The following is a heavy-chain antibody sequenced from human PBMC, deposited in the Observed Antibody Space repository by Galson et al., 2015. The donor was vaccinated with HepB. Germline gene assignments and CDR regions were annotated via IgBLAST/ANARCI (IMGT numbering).Heavy chain of an antibody. CDR2: IRYDGSNK. V-gene: IGHV3-30*02. Sequence: SLRLSCAASGFTFSSYGMHWVRQAPGKGLEWVAFIRYDGSNKYYADSVKGRITISRDNSKNTLYLQMNSLRAEDTAVYYCAKDWAFGITTVPTSGDWYFDLWGRGTLVTVSS. D-gene: IGHD4-17*01. CDR1: GFTFSSYG. J-gene: IGHJ2*01. CDR3: AKDWAFGITTVPTSGDWYFDL.